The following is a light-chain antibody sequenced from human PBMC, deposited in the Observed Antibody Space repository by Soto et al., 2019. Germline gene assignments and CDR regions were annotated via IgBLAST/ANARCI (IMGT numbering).Light chain of an antibody. CDR1: QGMSWY. V-gene: IGKV1-9*01. Sequence: IQVTHSPPSLSASVGDRVTITCRASQGMSWYLGWYQQNRGKAHKLLIYSASTLQCGVTSRFSGSGSGTDISLTSSRLQNEDCATYYCQQRNSYPLTFGGGTKVEIK. CDR2: SAS. CDR3: QQRNSYPLT. J-gene: IGKJ4*02.